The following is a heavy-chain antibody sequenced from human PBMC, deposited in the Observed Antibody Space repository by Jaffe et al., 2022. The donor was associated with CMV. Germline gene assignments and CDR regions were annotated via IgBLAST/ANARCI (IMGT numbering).Heavy chain of an antibody. CDR3: AREGPDYFYQGMDV. CDR2: IYRGGTT. J-gene: IGHJ6*02. Sequence: EVQLVESGGGLIQAGGSLRVSCVASGLTVSSNYMSWVRQAPGKGLEWVSVIYRGGTTYYADSVKDRFTISRDNSKNTVYLQMNSLRVEDTAVYYCAREGPDYFYQGMDVWGQGTTVTVSS. CDR1: GLTVSSNY. V-gene: IGHV3-53*01.